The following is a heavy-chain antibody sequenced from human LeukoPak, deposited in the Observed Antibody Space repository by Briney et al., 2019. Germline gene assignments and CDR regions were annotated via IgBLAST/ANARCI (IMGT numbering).Heavy chain of an antibody. CDR3: ARDDGSGPYYFDY. D-gene: IGHD3-22*01. CDR2: ISSSSSYI. Sequence: SGGSLRLSCAASGFTFSSYSMNWVRQAPGKGLEWVSSISSSSSYIYYADSVKGRFTISRDNAKNSLYLQMNSLRAEDTAVYYCARDDGSGPYYFDYWGQGTLVTVSS. V-gene: IGHV3-21*01. J-gene: IGHJ4*02. CDR1: GFTFSSYS.